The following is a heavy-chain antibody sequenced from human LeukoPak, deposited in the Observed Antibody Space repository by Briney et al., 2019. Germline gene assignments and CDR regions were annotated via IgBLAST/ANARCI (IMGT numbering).Heavy chain of an antibody. D-gene: IGHD3-10*01. Sequence: ASVKVSCKASGYTFTSYYMHWVRQAPGQGLEWMGIINPSGGSTSYAQKFQGRGTMTRYTSTSTVYMELSILLSADTVVYYCARDRYYYGSGIRAQAIDYWGQGTLVTVSS. V-gene: IGHV1-46*01. CDR2: INPSGGST. CDR3: ARDRYYYGSGIRAQAIDY. J-gene: IGHJ4*02. CDR1: GYTFTSYY.